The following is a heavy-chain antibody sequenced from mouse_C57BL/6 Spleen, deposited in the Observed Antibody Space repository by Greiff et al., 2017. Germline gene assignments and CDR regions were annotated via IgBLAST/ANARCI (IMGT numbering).Heavy chain of an antibody. CDR3: ARRIIYDGYYYAMDY. CDR2: IYPRSGNT. J-gene: IGHJ4*01. V-gene: IGHV1-81*01. CDR1: GYTFTSYG. D-gene: IGHD2-3*01. Sequence: QVQLKQSGAELARPGASVKLSCKASGYTFTSYGISWVKQRTGQGLEWIGEIYPRSGNTYYNEKFKGKATLTADKSSSTAYMELRSLTSEDSAVYFCARRIIYDGYYYAMDYWGQGTSVTVSS.